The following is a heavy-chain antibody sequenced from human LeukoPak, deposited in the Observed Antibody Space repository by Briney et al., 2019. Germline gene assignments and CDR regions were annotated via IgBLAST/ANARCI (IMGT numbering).Heavy chain of an antibody. CDR1: GFTVSSNY. CDR3: ARAAYSGYANTAIDY. Sequence: GGSLRLSCAASGFTVSSNYMSWVRQAPGKGLEWVSVIYSGGSTYYADSVKGRFTISRDNSKNTLYLQMNSLRAEDTAVYYCARAAYSGYANTAIDYWGQGTLVTVSS. CDR2: IYSGGST. J-gene: IGHJ4*02. D-gene: IGHD5-12*01. V-gene: IGHV3-53*01.